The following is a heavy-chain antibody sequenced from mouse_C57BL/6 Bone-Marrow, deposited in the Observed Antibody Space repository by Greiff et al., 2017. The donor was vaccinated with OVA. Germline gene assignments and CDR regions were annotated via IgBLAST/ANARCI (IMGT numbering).Heavy chain of an antibody. D-gene: IGHD3-2*02. CDR1: GYAFTNYL. J-gene: IGHJ2*01. CDR2: INPGSGGT. Sequence: QVQLQQSGAELVRPGTSVKVSCKASGYAFTNYLIEWVKQRPGQGLEWIGVINPGSGGTNYNEKFKGKATLTAEKSSSTAYMQLSSLTSEDSAVYFCARRTISSGRFDYWGQGTTLTVSS. V-gene: IGHV1-54*01. CDR3: ARRTISSGRFDY.